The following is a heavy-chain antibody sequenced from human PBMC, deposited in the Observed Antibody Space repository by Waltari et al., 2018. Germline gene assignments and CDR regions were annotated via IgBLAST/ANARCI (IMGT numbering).Heavy chain of an antibody. CDR2: INHNSGCT. V-gene: IGHV1-2*02. CDR1: GYTFPGYY. D-gene: IGHD6-19*01. CDR3: ARVDSSGWWVD. Sequence: QLQLVQSGAAVKKPGASVTVSFKSSGYTFPGYYMHWVRQASGQVLEWMGWINHNSGCTNYAQKFQGSVTMTRETSISTAYMELSRLGSDDTAVYYCARVDSSGWWVDWGQGTLVTVSS. J-gene: IGHJ4*02.